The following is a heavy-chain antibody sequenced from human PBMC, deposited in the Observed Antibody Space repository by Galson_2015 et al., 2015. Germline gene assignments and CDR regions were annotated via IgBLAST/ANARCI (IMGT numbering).Heavy chain of an antibody. CDR2: IKQDGSEK. D-gene: IGHD3-22*01. CDR1: GFTFSSYW. J-gene: IGHJ4*02. CDR3: ASQGDYYDSSGSTLGVGYFDY. Sequence: SLRLSCAASGFTFSSYWMSWVRQAPGKGLEWVANIKQDGSEKYYVDSVKGRFTISRDNAKNSLYLQMNSLRAEDTAVYYCASQGDYYDSSGSTLGVGYFDYWGQGTLVTVSS. V-gene: IGHV3-7*03.